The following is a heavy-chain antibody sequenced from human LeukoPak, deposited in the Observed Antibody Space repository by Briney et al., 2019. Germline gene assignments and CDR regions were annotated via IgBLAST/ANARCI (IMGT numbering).Heavy chain of an antibody. Sequence: SQTLSLTCAISGDSFSSNSAAWIWIRQSPSRGLEWLGRTYYRSKWFNDYALSVKSRITINPDTSKNHFSLQLNSVTPEDTAVYYCTREAVAGRWWFDPWGQGTLVTVSS. CDR2: TYYRSKWFN. CDR1: GDSFSSNSAA. V-gene: IGHV6-1*01. CDR3: TREAVAGRWWFDP. J-gene: IGHJ5*02. D-gene: IGHD6-19*01.